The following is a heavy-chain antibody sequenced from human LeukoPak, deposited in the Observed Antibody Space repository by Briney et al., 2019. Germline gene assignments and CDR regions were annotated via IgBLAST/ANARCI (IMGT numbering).Heavy chain of an antibody. J-gene: IGHJ4*02. CDR1: GFTFSSYA. V-gene: IGHV3-23*01. D-gene: IGHD3-9*01. CDR2: ISGSGDNT. Sequence: GSLRLSCAASGFTFSSYAMSWVRQAPGKGLEWVADISGSGDNTYYADSVQGRFTISRDNSKNTLYLQMNSLRAEDTAVYYCAKGPILHFDYWGQGTLVTVSS. CDR3: AKGPILHFDY.